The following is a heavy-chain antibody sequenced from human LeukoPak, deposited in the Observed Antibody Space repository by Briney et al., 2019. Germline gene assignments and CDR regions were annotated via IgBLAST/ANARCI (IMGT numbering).Heavy chain of an antibody. D-gene: IGHD3-10*01. J-gene: IGHJ4*02. CDR2: ISYDGSNK. Sequence: GRSLRLSCAASGFTFSSYSMYWVRQAPGKGLEWVAVISYDGSNKYYADSVKGRFTISRDNSKNTLFLQMNSLRAEDTAVYYCPRDVGSSNYFDYWGQGTLVTVSA. V-gene: IGHV3-30*04. CDR1: GFTFSSYS. CDR3: PRDVGSSNYFDY.